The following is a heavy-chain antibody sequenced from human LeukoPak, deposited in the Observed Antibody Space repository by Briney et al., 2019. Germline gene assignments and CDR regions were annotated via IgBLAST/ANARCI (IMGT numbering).Heavy chain of an antibody. J-gene: IGHJ6*02. D-gene: IGHD4/OR15-4a*01. CDR3: ARVGGADDYYYYYGMDV. V-gene: IGHV1-2*02. CDR1: AYTFTAYH. Sequence: ASVKVSCKASAYTFTAYHMHWVRQAPGQGLEWMGWINPNSGGTNYAQKFQGRVTMTRDTSISTAYMELSRLRSDDTAVYYCARVGGADDYYYYYGMDVWGQGATVTVSS. CDR2: INPNSGGT.